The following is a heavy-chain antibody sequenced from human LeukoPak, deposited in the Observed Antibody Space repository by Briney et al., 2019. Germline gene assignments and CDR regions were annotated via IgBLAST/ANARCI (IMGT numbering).Heavy chain of an antibody. D-gene: IGHD1-14*01. V-gene: IGHV3-74*01. Sequence: GGSLRLSCAASGFTLNSYWMHWVRQAPGKGLVWVARINYDGTSTSYADSVKGRFTISRDNAKNTLYLQMNSLRAEDTAVYYCARDLTGPLDYWGQGTLVTVSS. J-gene: IGHJ4*02. CDR1: GFTLNSYW. CDR3: ARDLTGPLDY. CDR2: INYDGTST.